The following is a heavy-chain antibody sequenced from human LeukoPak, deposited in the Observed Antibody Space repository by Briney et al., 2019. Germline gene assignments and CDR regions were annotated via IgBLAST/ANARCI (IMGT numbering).Heavy chain of an antibody. V-gene: IGHV3-23*01. J-gene: IGHJ4*02. CDR2: ISGSGGST. D-gene: IGHD1-1*01. CDR3: AKDPPVLD. Sequence: GGSLRLSCAASGFIVSTNYMSWVRQAPGKGLEWVSAISGSGGSTYYADSVKGRFTISRDNSKNTLYLQMNSLRAEDTAVYYCAKDPPVLDWGQGTLVTVSS. CDR1: GFIVSTNY.